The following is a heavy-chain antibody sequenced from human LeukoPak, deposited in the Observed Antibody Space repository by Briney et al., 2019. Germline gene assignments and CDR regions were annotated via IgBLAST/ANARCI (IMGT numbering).Heavy chain of an antibody. V-gene: IGHV3-7*01. CDR3: WRGSGWLVDY. CDR1: GFTFSDSY. D-gene: IGHD6-19*01. Sequence: GGSLRLSCTASGFTFSDSYMTWVRQAPGKGLEWVANIKEDGREKFYVDSVKGRFTISRDNSKNSVYLQMSSLRAEDTAMYYCWRGSGWLVDYWGQGTLVTVSS. CDR2: IKEDGREK. J-gene: IGHJ4*02.